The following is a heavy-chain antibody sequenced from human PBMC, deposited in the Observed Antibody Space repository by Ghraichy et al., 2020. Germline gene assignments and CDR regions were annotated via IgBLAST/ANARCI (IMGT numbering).Heavy chain of an antibody. V-gene: IGHV3-23*01. D-gene: IGHD3-10*01. CDR3: AKTEYGSGSLRLGYFDY. J-gene: IGHJ4*02. CDR1: GFTFSSYA. CDR2: ISGSGGST. Sequence: GGSLRLSCAASGFTFSSYAMSWVRQAPGKGLEWVSAISGSGGSTYYADSVKGRFTISRDNSKNTLYLQMNSLRAEDTAVYYCAKTEYGSGSLRLGYFDYWGQGTLVTVSS.